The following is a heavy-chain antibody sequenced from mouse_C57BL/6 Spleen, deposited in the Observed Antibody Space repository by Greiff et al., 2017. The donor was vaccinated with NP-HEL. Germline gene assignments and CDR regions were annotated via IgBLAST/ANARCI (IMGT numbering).Heavy chain of an antibody. V-gene: IGHV1-69*01. CDR2: IDPSDSYT. D-gene: IGHD2-5*01. CDR1: GYTFTSYW. J-gene: IGHJ4*01. CDR3: ARGIYSKEGYYYAMDY. Sequence: VQLQQPGAELVMPGASVKLSCKASGYTFTSYWMHWVKQRPGQGLEWIGEIDPSDSYTNYNQKFKGKSTLTVDKSSSTAYMQLSSLTSEDSAVYYCARGIYSKEGYYYAMDYWGQGTSVTVSS.